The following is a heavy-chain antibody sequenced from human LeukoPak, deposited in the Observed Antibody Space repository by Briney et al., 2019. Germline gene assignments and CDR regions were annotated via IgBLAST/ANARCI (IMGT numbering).Heavy chain of an antibody. V-gene: IGHV3-30-3*01. CDR2: ISYDGSNK. CDR1: GFTFSSYA. D-gene: IGHD1-26*01. CDR3: ARNEWADY. J-gene: IGHJ4*02. Sequence: GRSLRLSCAASGFTFSSYAMHWVRQAPGMGLEWVAVISYDGSNKYYADSVKGRFTISRDNSKNTFYLQMNSLRAEDTAVYYCARNEWADYWGQGTLVTVSS.